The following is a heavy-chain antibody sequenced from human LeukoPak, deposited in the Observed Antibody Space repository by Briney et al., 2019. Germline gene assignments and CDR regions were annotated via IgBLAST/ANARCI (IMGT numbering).Heavy chain of an antibody. D-gene: IGHD1-26*01. CDR3: ARASIVGATAFDH. CDR1: GFTFSTHA. Sequence: PGGSLRLSCAASGFTFSTHAMTWVRQAPGKGLEWISYISSGGPTIYYAASVRGRFTIPRDNAKNSLYLQMNSLSGEDTAVYYCARASIVGATAFDHWGQGTLVTVSS. CDR2: ISSGGPTI. J-gene: IGHJ4*02. V-gene: IGHV3-48*01.